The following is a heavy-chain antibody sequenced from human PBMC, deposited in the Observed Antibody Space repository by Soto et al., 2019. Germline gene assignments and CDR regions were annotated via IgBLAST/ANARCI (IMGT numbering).Heavy chain of an antibody. V-gene: IGHV3-21*01. Sequence: PGGSLRLSCVASGFNFSSYGMNWVRQAPGRGLEWVSSITFSSLYIYYADSVRGRFLISRDDAKNSLYLQMDNLRAGDTALYYCERPGDVAVGWFDTWGQGTLDTVSS. J-gene: IGHJ5*02. D-gene: IGHD2-21*01. CDR2: ITFSSLYI. CDR1: GFNFSSYG. CDR3: ERPGDVAVGWFDT.